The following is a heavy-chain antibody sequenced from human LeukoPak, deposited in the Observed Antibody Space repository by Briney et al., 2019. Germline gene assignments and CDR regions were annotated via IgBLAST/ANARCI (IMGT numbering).Heavy chain of an antibody. CDR1: GFTFSSYG. Sequence: PGGSLRLSCAASGFTFSSYGMHWVRQAPGKGLEWVAVIWYDGSNKYYADSVKGRFTISRDNSKNTLYLQMNSLRAEDTAVYYCARDPFTARRLYGMDVWGQGTTVTVSS. D-gene: IGHD5-18*01. J-gene: IGHJ6*02. V-gene: IGHV3-33*01. CDR3: ARDPFTARRLYGMDV. CDR2: IWYDGSNK.